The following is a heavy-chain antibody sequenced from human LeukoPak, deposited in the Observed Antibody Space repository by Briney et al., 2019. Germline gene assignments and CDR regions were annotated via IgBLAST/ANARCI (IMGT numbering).Heavy chain of an antibody. J-gene: IGHJ4*02. CDR1: SGSIGSFY. V-gene: IGHV4-59*08. D-gene: IGHD1-26*01. CDR3: TRGGSADAFEH. CDR2: INFSGDT. Sequence: SETLSLTCTISSGSIGSFYWSWIRQPPGKGLEWIGYINFSGDTKYNPALKSRVTMSIDTSKNQFSLRVNSMTAADTAVYYCTRGGSADAFEHWGQGTLVTVSS.